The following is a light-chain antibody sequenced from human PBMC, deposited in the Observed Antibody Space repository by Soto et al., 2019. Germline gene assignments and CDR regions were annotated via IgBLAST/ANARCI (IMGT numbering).Light chain of an antibody. J-gene: IGKJ4*01. Sequence: EIVLTQSPGTLSLSPGERATLSCRARQSVPKNYLAWYQQKRGQAPRLLVYGASNRATGIPDRFSGSGSGTDVTLTISRSEPEDSAVYYCQQYAMSPLTFGGGTRVEI. V-gene: IGKV3-20*01. CDR3: QQYAMSPLT. CDR1: QSVPKNY. CDR2: GAS.